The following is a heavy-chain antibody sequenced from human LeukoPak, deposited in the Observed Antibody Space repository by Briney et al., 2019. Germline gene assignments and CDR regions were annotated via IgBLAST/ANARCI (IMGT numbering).Heavy chain of an antibody. CDR2: IIPILGIA. V-gene: IGHV1-69*04. CDR3: ARGRRGSGSLVDP. D-gene: IGHD3-10*01. Sequence: GASVKVSCKASGGTFSSYAISWVRQAPGQGLDWMGRIIPILGIANYAQKFQGRVTITADKSTSTAYMELSSLRSEDTAVYYCARGRRGSGSLVDPWGQGTLVTVSS. CDR1: GGTFSSYA. J-gene: IGHJ5*02.